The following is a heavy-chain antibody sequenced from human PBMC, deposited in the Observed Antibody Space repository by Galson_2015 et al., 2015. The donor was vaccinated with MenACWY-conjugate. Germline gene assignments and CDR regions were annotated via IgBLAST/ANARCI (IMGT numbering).Heavy chain of an antibody. Sequence: SLRLSCAASGFTFSSYSMNWVRQAPGKGLEWVSYISSTTTIYYADSVKGRFTISRDNAKNSLYLQMNSVTDEDTAVYYCARNKYSGYVFDYWGQGTLVTVSS. CDR3: ARNKYSGYVFDY. CDR2: ISSTTTI. J-gene: IGHJ4*02. D-gene: IGHD5-12*01. CDR1: GFTFSSYS. V-gene: IGHV3-48*02.